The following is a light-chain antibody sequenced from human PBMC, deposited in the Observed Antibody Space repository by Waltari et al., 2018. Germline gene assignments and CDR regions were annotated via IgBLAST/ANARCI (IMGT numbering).Light chain of an antibody. J-gene: IGLJ2*01. CDR1: SGNIGRNTY. Sequence: QSALTQPASVSGSPGQSITISCTGTSGNIGRNTYVSWYQQHPGKAPKLVIYDVTNRPSGVSNRFSGSKSGNTASLTISGLQTEDDADYYCSSYTNDNKVFGGGTKVTVL. CDR3: SSYTNDNKV. CDR2: DVT. V-gene: IGLV2-14*03.